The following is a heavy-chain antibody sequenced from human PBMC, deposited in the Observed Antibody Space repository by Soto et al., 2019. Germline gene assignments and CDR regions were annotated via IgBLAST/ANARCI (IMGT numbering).Heavy chain of an antibody. D-gene: IGHD2-15*01. CDR3: APGRWNLHFPY. Sequence: EVQLVQAGAEVKKPWESLTISCKGSGYIFTNQWITWVRQMPGKGLEWMGRIDPSDSYTNYSPSFPGHVTISVDKSISTAYLQWTSLKASDTAIYYCAPGRWNLHFPYWGHGSLVTVSS. CDR2: IDPSDSYT. CDR1: GYIFTNQW. V-gene: IGHV5-10-1*03. J-gene: IGHJ4*01.